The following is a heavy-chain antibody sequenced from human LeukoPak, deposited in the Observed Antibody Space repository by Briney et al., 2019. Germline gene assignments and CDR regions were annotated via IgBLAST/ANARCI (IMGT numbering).Heavy chain of an antibody. J-gene: IGHJ3*02. Sequence: GASVKVSCKASGGTFSSYAISWVRQAPGQGLEWMGGIIPIFGTANYAQKFQGRVTITADESTSTAYMELSSLRSEDTAVYYCARELENLLWFGEFDDAFDIWGQGTMVTVSS. CDR2: IIPIFGTA. D-gene: IGHD3-10*01. V-gene: IGHV1-69*13. CDR3: ARELENLLWFGEFDDAFDI. CDR1: GGTFSSYA.